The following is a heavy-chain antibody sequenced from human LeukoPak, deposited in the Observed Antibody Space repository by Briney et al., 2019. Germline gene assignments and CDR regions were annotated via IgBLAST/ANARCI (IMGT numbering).Heavy chain of an antibody. CDR3: AKELLGNFAY. CDR1: GFTFSNYD. Sequence: PGGSLRLSCAASGFTFSNYDMSWVRQAPGKGLEWVSAISGSGDYTYYADSVKGRFTISRDNSKNTLYLQMNSLRAEDTALYYCAKELLGNFAYWGQGPLVTVSS. J-gene: IGHJ4*02. D-gene: IGHD7-27*01. CDR2: ISGSGDYT. V-gene: IGHV3-23*01.